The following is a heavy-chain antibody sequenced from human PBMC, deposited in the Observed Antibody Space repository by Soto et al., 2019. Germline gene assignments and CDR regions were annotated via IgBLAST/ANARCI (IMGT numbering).Heavy chain of an antibody. J-gene: IGHJ6*02. CDR3: ARQISAYYYYGMDV. V-gene: IGHV1-3*01. Sequence: GASVKVSCKASGYTFTSYAMHWVRQAPGQRLEWMGWINAGNGNTKYSQKFQGRVTITRDTSASTAYMELSSLRSEDTAVYYCARQISAYYYYGMDVWGQGTTVTVSS. CDR2: INAGNGNT. CDR1: GYTFTSYA.